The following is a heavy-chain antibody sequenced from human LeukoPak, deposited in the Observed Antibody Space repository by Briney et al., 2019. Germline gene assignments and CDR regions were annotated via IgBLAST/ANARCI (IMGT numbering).Heavy chain of an antibody. Sequence: ASVKVSCKASGGTFSSYAISWVRQAPGQGLEWMGRIIPILGIANYAQKFQGRVTITTDESTSTAYMELGSLRSEDTAVYYCARSRSGYDSFVDYWGQGTLVTVSS. V-gene: IGHV1-69*04. D-gene: IGHD5-12*01. CDR3: ARSRSGYDSFVDY. CDR1: GGTFSSYA. J-gene: IGHJ4*02. CDR2: IIPILGIA.